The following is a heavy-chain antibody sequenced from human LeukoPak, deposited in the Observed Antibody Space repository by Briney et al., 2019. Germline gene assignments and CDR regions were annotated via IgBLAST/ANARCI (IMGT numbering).Heavy chain of an antibody. Sequence: PGGSLRLSCAASGFTFSSYEMNWVRQAPGKGLEWVSYISSSGSTIYYADSVKGRFTISRDNAKNSLYLQMNRLRAEDTAVYYCARDGPYGSGSYYFDYWGQGTLVTVSS. D-gene: IGHD3-10*01. J-gene: IGHJ4*02. CDR1: GFTFSSYE. V-gene: IGHV3-48*03. CDR3: ARDGPYGSGSYYFDY. CDR2: ISSSGSTI.